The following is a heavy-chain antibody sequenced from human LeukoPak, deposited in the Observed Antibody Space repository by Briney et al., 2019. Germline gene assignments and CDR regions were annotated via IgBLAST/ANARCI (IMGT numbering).Heavy chain of an antibody. J-gene: IGHJ5*02. CDR1: GGSVNSGNYY. CDR3: ARGRVRFDP. V-gene: IGHV4-61*01. Sequence: SETLSLTCTVSGGSVNSGNYYWSWIRQPPGKGLEWIGYIYYSGSTNYNPSHKSRVTISVDTSKNQFSLKLSSVTAADTAVYYCARGRVRFDPWGQGTLVTVSS. D-gene: IGHD3-10*01. CDR2: IYYSGST.